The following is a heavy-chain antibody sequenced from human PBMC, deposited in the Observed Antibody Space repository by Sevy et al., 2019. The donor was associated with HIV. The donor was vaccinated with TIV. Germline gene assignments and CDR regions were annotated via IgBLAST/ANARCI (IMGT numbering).Heavy chain of an antibody. CDR2: IIPIFGTA. Sequence: ASVKVSCKASGGTFSSYAISWVRQAPGQGLEWMGGIIPIFGTANYAQKFQGRVTITADESTSTAYMELSSLRSEDTAVYYGAREYCSGGSCDGAGGMDVWGQGTTVTVSS. CDR3: AREYCSGGSCDGAGGMDV. V-gene: IGHV1-69*13. D-gene: IGHD2-15*01. CDR1: GGTFSSYA. J-gene: IGHJ6*02.